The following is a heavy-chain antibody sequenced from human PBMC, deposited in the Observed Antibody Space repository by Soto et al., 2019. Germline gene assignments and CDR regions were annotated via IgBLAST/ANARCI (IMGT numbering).Heavy chain of an antibody. CDR1: GGTFSSYA. CDR2: IIPIFGTA. J-gene: IGHJ3*02. CDR3: ARVLKGYYDSSGYAFDI. V-gene: IGHV1-69*01. D-gene: IGHD3-22*01. Sequence: QVQLVQSGAEVKKPGSSVKVSCKASGGTFSSYAISWVRQAPGQGLEWMGGIIPIFGTANYAQKFQGRVTITADESTSTAYMELSSLRSEDTAVYHCARVLKGYYDSSGYAFDIWGQGTMVTVSS.